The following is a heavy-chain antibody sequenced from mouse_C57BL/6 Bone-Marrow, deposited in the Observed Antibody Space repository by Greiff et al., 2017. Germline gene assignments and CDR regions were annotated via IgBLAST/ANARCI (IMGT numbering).Heavy chain of an antibody. CDR2: ISNGGSYT. D-gene: IGHD2-12*01. CDR3: ARDPYSNDGAMGY. J-gene: IGHJ4*01. Sequence: DVMLVESGGGLVQPGGSLKLSCAASGFTFSSYAMSWVRQTPEKRLEWVATISNGGSYTYYPDNVKGRFTISRDNAKNNLYLQMSHLESEDTAMYCCARDPYSNDGAMGYWGQGATVTVSS. CDR1: GFTFSSYA. V-gene: IGHV5-4*01.